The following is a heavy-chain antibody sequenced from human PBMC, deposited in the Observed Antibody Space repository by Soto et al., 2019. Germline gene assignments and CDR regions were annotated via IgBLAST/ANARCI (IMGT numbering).Heavy chain of an antibody. CDR2: IKQDESQK. D-gene: IGHD6-13*01. CDR3: ARAQEGRWDY. Sequence: GGSLRLSCAASGFTFSTYWMTWVRQAPGKGLEWVANIKQDESQKYYVDSVKGRFTISRDNAKSSLYLQMNSLRAEDTAVYYCARAQEGRWDYWGQGTLVTVSS. V-gene: IGHV3-7*01. J-gene: IGHJ4*02. CDR1: GFTFSTYW.